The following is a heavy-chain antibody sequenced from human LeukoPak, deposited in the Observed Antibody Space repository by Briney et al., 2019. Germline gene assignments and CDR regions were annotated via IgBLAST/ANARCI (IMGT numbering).Heavy chain of an antibody. CDR3: ARDSIAAAGIAGAPLDY. D-gene: IGHD6-13*01. Sequence: QPGGSLRLSCAASGFTFSSYGMHRVRQAPGKGLEWVAVIWYDGSNKYYADSVKGRFTISRDNSKNTLYLQMNSLRAEDTAVYYCARDSIAAAGIAGAPLDYWGQGTLVTVSS. CDR1: GFTFSSYG. J-gene: IGHJ4*02. CDR2: IWYDGSNK. V-gene: IGHV3-33*01.